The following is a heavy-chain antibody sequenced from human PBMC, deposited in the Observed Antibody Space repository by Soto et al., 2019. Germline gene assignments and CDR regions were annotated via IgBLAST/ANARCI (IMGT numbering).Heavy chain of an antibody. D-gene: IGHD2-15*01. CDR2: SRNKAKSYTT. Sequence: GGSLRLSCAASGFTLSDHHMDWVRQAPGKGLEWVGRSRNKAKSYTTEYAASVKGRFTISRDESQNSLYLELNSLKSEDTAVYYCSRDPSHCSGGACHSRFDHWGQGTLVTVSS. CDR1: GFTLSDHH. J-gene: IGHJ4*02. CDR3: SRDPSHCSGGACHSRFDH. V-gene: IGHV3-72*01.